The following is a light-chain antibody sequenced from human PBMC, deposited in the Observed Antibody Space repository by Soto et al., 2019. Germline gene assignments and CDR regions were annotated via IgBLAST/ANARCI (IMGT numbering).Light chain of an antibody. Sequence: DIQMTQSPSSLSASVGDRVTITCRASQTIKSYLNWYQNKPGKAPQLLISGASSLQGGVPSRFSGSASGPEFNLPISSLQPEDIATYYCQQCYTTPYTFGQGTKLDLK. CDR2: GAS. J-gene: IGKJ2*01. CDR3: QQCYTTPYT. CDR1: QTIKSY. V-gene: IGKV1-39*01.